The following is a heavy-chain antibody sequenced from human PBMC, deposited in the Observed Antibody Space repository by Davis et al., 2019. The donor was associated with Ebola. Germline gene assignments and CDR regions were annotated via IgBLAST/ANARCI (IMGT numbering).Heavy chain of an antibody. V-gene: IGHV4-30-4*07. CDR3: ARSPHNDILFLKWFDP. CDR1: GASISSGAYS. CDR2: IYYSGST. Sequence: MPSETLSLTCAVSGASISSGAYSWSWIRQPPGKGLEWIGYIYYSGSTYYSGGTYSKPSLKSRVTLSVDTSKNQFSLKLTSATAADTAVYFCARSPHNDILFLKWFDPWGQGTLVTVSS. D-gene: IGHD3-9*01. J-gene: IGHJ5*02.